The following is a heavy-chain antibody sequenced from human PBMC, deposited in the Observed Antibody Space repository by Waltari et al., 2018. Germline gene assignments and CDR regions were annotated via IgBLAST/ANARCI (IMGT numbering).Heavy chain of an antibody. Sequence: QVQLVQSGAEVKKPGSSVKVSCKASGGTFSSYAISWVRQAPGQGLEWMGGIIPSVGTANSAQKFQGRVTITTDESTSTAYMELSSLRSEDTAVYYCARKQSELAYALDIWGQGTMVTVSS. D-gene: IGHD1-26*01. CDR3: ARKQSELAYALDI. CDR1: GGTFSSYA. CDR2: IIPSVGTA. J-gene: IGHJ3*02. V-gene: IGHV1-69*05.